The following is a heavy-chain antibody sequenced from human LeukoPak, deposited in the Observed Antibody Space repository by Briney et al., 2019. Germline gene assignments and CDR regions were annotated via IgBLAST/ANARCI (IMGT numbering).Heavy chain of an antibody. CDR2: ISNRGSAI. V-gene: IGHV3-48*03. CDR3: ATYIRAPFDF. CDR1: GFTFTSHE. Sequence: GGSLRLSCAASGFTFTSHEMNWVRQAPGRGLEWLSYISNRGSAIYYAESVKGRFTISKDNAKNSLHLQINSLRAEDTGIYYSATYIRAPFDFWGQGTMVTVSS. J-gene: IGHJ3*01.